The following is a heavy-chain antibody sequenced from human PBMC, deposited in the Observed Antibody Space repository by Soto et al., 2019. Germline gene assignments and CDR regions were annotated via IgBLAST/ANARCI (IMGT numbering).Heavy chain of an antibody. J-gene: IGHJ5*02. V-gene: IGHV1-18*04. CDR3: ARDVRYYDILTYPRFDP. D-gene: IGHD3-9*01. Sequence: QVQLVQSGAEVKKPGASVKVSCKASGYTFTSYGISWVRQAPGQGLEWMGWISAYNGNTNYAQKLQGRVTMTTDTSTSTAYMELRSLRSDDTAVYYCARDVRYYDILTYPRFDPWGQGTLVTVSS. CDR2: ISAYNGNT. CDR1: GYTFTSYG.